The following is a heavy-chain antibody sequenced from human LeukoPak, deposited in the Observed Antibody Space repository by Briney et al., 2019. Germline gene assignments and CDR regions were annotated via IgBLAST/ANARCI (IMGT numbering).Heavy chain of an antibody. Sequence: ETLSLTCTVSGGSISSYYWSWVRQPPGKGLEWIGYIYYSGSTNYNPSLKSRVTISVDTSKNQFSLKLSSVTAADTAVYYCAGLSYYYDSSGYYDGYFQHWGQGTLVTVSS. D-gene: IGHD3-22*01. V-gene: IGHV4-59*08. CDR2: IYYSGST. J-gene: IGHJ1*01. CDR1: GGSISSYY. CDR3: AGLSYYYDSSGYYDGYFQH.